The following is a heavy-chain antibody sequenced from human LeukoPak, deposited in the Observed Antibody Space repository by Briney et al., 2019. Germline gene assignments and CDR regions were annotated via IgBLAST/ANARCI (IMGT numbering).Heavy chain of an antibody. V-gene: IGHV3-48*04. CDR3: ARGGRGSYYYDSSGYPPY. CDR1: GFTFSSYA. D-gene: IGHD3-22*01. CDR2: ISSSGSTI. Sequence: PGGSLRLSCAASGFTFSSYAMHWVRQAPGKGLEWVSYISSSGSTIYYADSVKGRFTISRDNAKNSLYLQMNSLRAEDTAVYYCARGGRGSYYYDSSGYPPYWGQGTLVTVSS. J-gene: IGHJ4*02.